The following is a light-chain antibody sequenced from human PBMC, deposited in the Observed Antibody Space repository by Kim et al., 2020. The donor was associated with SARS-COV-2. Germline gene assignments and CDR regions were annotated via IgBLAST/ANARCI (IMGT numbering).Light chain of an antibody. CDR3: AAWDDSLNGGV. Sequence: ELTQPPSASGTPGQRVTISCSGSTSNIGINTVNWYQQLPGTAPKLLIYSNDKRPSGVPGRFSGSKSGTSASLAIRGLQSEDEADYYCAAWDDSLNGGVFGGGTQLTVL. V-gene: IGLV1-44*01. J-gene: IGLJ2*01. CDR2: SND. CDR1: TSNIGINT.